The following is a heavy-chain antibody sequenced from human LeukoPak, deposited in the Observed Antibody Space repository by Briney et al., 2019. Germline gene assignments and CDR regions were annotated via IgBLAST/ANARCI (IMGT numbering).Heavy chain of an antibody. D-gene: IGHD5-12*01. Sequence: PGGSLRLSCAASGFTFSSYSMNWVRQAPGKGLEWVSSISSSSSYIYYADSVKGRFTISRDNAKNSLYLQMNSLRAEDTAVYYCARASGYSGYDRRFAFDIWGQGTMVTVSS. CDR3: ARASGYSGYDRRFAFDI. V-gene: IGHV3-21*01. J-gene: IGHJ3*02. CDR1: GFTFSSYS. CDR2: ISSSSSYI.